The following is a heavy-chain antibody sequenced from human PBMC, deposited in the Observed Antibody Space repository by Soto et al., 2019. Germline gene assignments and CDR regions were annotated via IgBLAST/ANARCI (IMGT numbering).Heavy chain of an antibody. J-gene: IGHJ5*02. CDR2: ISWNSGSI. D-gene: IGHD3-10*01. Sequence: GGSLRLSCAASGFTFDDYAMHWVRQAPGKGLEWVSGISWNSGSIGYADSVKGRFTISRDNAKNSLYLQMNSLRAEDTALYYCAKDLLRFGELLGNNWFDPWGQGTLVTVS. V-gene: IGHV3-9*01. CDR1: GFTFDDYA. CDR3: AKDLLRFGELLGNNWFDP.